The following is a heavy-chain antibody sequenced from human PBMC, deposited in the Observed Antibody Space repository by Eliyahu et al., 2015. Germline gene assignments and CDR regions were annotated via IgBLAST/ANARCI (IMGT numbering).Heavy chain of an antibody. V-gene: IGHV2-5*02. D-gene: IGHD5-18*01. CDR3: AHSRFSYGVGVNWFDP. CDR2: IYWDXDK. CDR1: GFSLSTSGVG. J-gene: IGHJ5*02. Sequence: QITLKESGPTLVKPTQTLTLTCTFSGFSLSTSGVGVGWIRQPPGKALEWLALIYWDXDKRYSPSLKSRLTITKDTSKNQVVLTMTNMDPVDTATYYCAHSRFSYGVGVNWFDPWGQGTLVTVSS.